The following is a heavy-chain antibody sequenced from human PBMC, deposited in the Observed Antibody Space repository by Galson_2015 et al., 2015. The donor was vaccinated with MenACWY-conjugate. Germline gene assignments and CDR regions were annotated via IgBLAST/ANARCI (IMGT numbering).Heavy chain of an antibody. D-gene: IGHD6-6*01. CDR1: GFTFSSYA. CDR3: AKDPVYSSSLLFDY. J-gene: IGHJ4*02. Sequence: LRLSCAASGFTFSSYAMSWVRQAPGKGLEWVSAISGSGGSTYYADSVKGRFAISRDNSKNTLYLQMNSLRAEDTAVYYCAKDPVYSSSLLFDYWGQGTLVTVSS. CDR2: ISGSGGST. V-gene: IGHV3-23*01.